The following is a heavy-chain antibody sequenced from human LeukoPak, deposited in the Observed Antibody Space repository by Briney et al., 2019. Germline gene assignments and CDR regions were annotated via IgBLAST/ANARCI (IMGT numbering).Heavy chain of an antibody. Sequence: SQTLSLTCTVSGGSISSGRYYWSWIRQPAGKGLEWIGRIYTSGSTNYNPSLKSRVTISVDTSKNQFSLKLSSVTAADTAVYYCAREADYDFWSGYYAFDYWGQGTLVTVSS. V-gene: IGHV4-61*02. CDR3: AREADYDFWSGYYAFDY. D-gene: IGHD3-3*01. J-gene: IGHJ4*02. CDR2: IYTSGST. CDR1: GGSISSGRYY.